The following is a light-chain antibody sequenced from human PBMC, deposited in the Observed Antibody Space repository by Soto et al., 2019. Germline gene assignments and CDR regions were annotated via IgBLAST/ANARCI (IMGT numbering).Light chain of an antibody. J-gene: IGKJ4*01. CDR3: QQLNSYPLT. CDR1: QSISTW. V-gene: IGKV1-5*01. CDR2: YAS. Sequence: DIQMTQSPSTLSASVGDRFTITFRASQSISTWLAWYQQKPGKAPQLLIYYASSLQSGVPSRFSGSGSGTEFTLTISSLQPEDFATYSCQQLNSYPLTFGGGTKVDIK.